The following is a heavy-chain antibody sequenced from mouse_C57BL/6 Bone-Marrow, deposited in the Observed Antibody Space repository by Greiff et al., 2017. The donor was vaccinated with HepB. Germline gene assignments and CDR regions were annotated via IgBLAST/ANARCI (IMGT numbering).Heavy chain of an antibody. J-gene: IGHJ1*03. CDR3: ARLNGDV. CDR2: ISSGGSYT. Sequence: DVKLQESGGDLVKPGGSLKLSCAASGFTFSSYGMSWVRQTPDKRLEWVATISSGGSYTYYPDSVKGRFTISRDNAKNTLYLQMSSLKSEDTAMYYCARLNGDVWGTGTTVTVSS. V-gene: IGHV5-6*02. CDR1: GFTFSSYG.